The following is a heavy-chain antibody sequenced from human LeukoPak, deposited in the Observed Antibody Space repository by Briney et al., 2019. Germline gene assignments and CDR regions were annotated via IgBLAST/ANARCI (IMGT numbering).Heavy chain of an antibody. CDR3: ARVHTRNNWFDP. Sequence: SQTLSLTCTVSGGSISSGDYYWSWIRQPPGKGLEWIGYIYYSGSPYYNPSLKSRVTISVDTSKNQFSLKLSSVTAADTAVYYCARVHTRNNWFDPWGQGTLVTVSS. CDR2: IYYSGSP. V-gene: IGHV4-30-4*01. CDR1: GGSISSGDYY. D-gene: IGHD2-2*01. J-gene: IGHJ5*02.